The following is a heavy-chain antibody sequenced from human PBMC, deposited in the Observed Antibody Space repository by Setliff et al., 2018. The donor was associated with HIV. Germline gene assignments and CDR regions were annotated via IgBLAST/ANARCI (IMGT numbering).Heavy chain of an antibody. V-gene: IGHV1-69*13. CDR1: GGTFSRYP. CDR3: ARDRTPSYYNFWSGPGAFDI. D-gene: IGHD3-3*01. CDR2: IIPIFGTA. Sequence: GASVKVSCKASGGTFSRYPISWVRQAPRQGLEWMGWIIPIFGTANYPENFQGRVTITADESSSTAYMDLSSLRSEDTAVYYCARDRTPSYYNFWSGPGAFDIWGQGTMVTVSS. J-gene: IGHJ3*02.